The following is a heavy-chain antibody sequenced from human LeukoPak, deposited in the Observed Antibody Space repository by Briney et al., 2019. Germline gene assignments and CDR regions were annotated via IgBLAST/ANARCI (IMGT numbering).Heavy chain of an antibody. CDR1: GYSISSGYY. D-gene: IGHD1-26*01. V-gene: IGHV4-38-2*01. Sequence: SETLSLTCAVSGYSISSGYYWGWIRQPPGRGLEWIGSIYHGGSTYYSPSLKSRVTISVDTSKNQLSLKLSSVTAADTAVYYCARRRLMGSYYFDYWGQGTLVTVSS. CDR2: IYHGGST. CDR3: ARRRLMGSYYFDY. J-gene: IGHJ4*02.